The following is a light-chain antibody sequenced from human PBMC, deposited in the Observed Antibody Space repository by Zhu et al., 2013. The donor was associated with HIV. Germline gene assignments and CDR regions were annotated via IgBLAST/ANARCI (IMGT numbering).Light chain of an antibody. J-gene: IGKJ1*01. V-gene: IGKV4-1*01. CDR3: QQYYSSPT. Sequence: DIVMTQSPDSLAVSLGERATINCKSSQSVLLSSNNKNFLAWYQQKPGQPPKMLIYWASTRESGVSDRFSGSGSGTDFTLTISSLQAEDVAFYYCQQYYSSPTFGQGTKVEIK. CDR1: QSVLLSSNNKNF. CDR2: WAS.